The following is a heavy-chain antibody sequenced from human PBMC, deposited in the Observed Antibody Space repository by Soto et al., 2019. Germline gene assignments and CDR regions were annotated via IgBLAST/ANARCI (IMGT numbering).Heavy chain of an antibody. CDR1: GGSISSGDYD. J-gene: IGHJ5*02. D-gene: IGHD2-2*02. CDR2: IYYSGST. V-gene: IGHV4-61*08. CDR3: AIGYMDWFDP. Sequence: ETLSLTCTVSGGSISSGDYDWSWIRQAPGKGLEWIGYIYYSGSTNYNPSLKSRVTILRDSSKAQFSLKLNSATAADTAVYYCAIGYMDWFDPWGQGTLVTVSS.